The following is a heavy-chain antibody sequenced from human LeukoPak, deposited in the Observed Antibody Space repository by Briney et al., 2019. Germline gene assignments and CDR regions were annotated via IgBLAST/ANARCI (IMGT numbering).Heavy chain of an antibody. CDR1: GGSISSYY. CDR3: ARGPPVYYDILTGYYNRYYYYYMDV. CDR2: IYTSGST. V-gene: IGHV4-4*07. J-gene: IGHJ6*03. D-gene: IGHD3-9*01. Sequence: SETLSLTCTVSGGSISSYYWSWIRQPAGKGLEWIGRIYTSGSTNYNPSLKSRVTMSVDTSKNQFSLRLSSVTAADTAVYYCARGPPVYYDILTGYYNRYYYYYMDVWGKGTTVTVSS.